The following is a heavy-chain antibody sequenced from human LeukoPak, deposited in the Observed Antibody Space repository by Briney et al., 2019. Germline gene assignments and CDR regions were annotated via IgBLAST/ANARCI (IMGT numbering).Heavy chain of an antibody. D-gene: IGHD4-17*01. CDR2: IYTSGST. V-gene: IGHV4-4*07. J-gene: IGHJ3*02. CDR3: ARGPMTTVTTTNGGAFDI. Sequence: PSETLSLTCTVSGGSISSYYWGWIRQPAGKGLEWIGRIYTSGSTNYNPSLKSRVTMSVDTSKNQFSLKLSSVTAADTAVYYCARGPMTTVTTTNGGAFDIWGQGTMVTVSS. CDR1: GGSISSYY.